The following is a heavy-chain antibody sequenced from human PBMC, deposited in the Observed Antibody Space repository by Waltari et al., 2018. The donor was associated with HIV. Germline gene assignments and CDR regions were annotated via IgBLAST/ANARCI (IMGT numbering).Heavy chain of an antibody. CDR2: IYYSGST. Sequence: QLQLQESGPGLVKPSETLSLTCTVSDGSIDRSSYYWGWIRQPPGKGLEWIGSIYYSGSTYDNPSLKSRVTRSVDTSKNRFSLKLSSVTAADTAVYYCARHVGGYDSSGYFPYYFDYWGQGALVTVSS. D-gene: IGHD3-22*01. J-gene: IGHJ4*02. V-gene: IGHV4-39*01. CDR3: ARHVGGYDSSGYFPYYFDY. CDR1: DGSIDRSSYY.